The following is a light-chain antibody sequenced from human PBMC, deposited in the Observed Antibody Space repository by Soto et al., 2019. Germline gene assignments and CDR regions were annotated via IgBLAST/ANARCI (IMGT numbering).Light chain of an antibody. CDR1: STDVGGCNY. J-gene: IGLJ1*01. V-gene: IGLV2-8*01. CDR3: CSLTTSHTYV. CDR2: EVS. Sequence: QSALTPPPSASGSPGQSVTISCTGTSTDVGGCNYVSWYQQHPGKAPKLMIYEVSKRPSGVPDRFSGSNSGNTASLTVSGLQAEDEADYYCCSLTTSHTYVFGSGTKVTVL.